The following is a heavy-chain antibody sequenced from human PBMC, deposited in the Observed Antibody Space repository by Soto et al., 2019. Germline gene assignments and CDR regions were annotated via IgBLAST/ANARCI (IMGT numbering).Heavy chain of an antibody. CDR3: TKFSGPSSAPAA. CDR1: GFTFTDYP. V-gene: IGHV3-72*01. Sequence: PGGSLRLSCAASGFTFTDYPVDWVRQAPGKGLEWLGRSRSKPYSYTTVYATSVKGRFTFSRDELQTSVYLQMNDLKTEDTATYYCTKFSGPSSAPAALGPGTLVTVS. J-gene: IGHJ5*02. CDR2: SRSKPYSYTT. D-gene: IGHD1-26*01.